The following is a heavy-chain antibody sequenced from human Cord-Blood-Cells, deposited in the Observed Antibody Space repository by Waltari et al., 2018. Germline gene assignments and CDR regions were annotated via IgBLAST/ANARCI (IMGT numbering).Heavy chain of an antibody. Sequence: QVQLQQWGAGLLKPSETLSLTCAVYGGSFSGYYWSWIRQPPGKGLELIGEINHSGSTNYNPSLKSRVTISVDTSKNQFSLKLSSVTAADTAVYYCARGGQTGKDFDYWGQGTLVTVSS. D-gene: IGHD7-27*01. J-gene: IGHJ4*02. CDR2: INHSGST. CDR3: ARGGQTGKDFDY. V-gene: IGHV4-34*01. CDR1: GGSFSGYY.